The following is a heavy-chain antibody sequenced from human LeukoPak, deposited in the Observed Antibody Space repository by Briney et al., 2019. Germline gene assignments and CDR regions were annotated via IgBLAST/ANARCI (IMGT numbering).Heavy chain of an antibody. CDR1: GFTFSSYW. J-gene: IGHJ3*02. V-gene: IGHV3-7*01. CDR2: IKQGGSEK. D-gene: IGHD2-21*02. CDR3: ARDILAYCGGDCYSGGAFDI. Sequence: GGSLRLSCAASGFTFSSYWMSWVRQAPGKGLEWVANIKQGGSEKYYVDSVKGRFAISRDNAKNSLYLQMNSLRAEDTAVYYCARDILAYCGGDCYSGGAFDIWGQGTMVTVSS.